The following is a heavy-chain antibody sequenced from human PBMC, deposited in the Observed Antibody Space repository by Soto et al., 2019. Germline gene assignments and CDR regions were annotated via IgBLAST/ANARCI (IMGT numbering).Heavy chain of an antibody. CDR3: ARDKITGLFDY. CDR1: GGSFSGYS. D-gene: IGHD2-8*02. J-gene: IGHJ4*02. V-gene: IGHV4-34*01. CDR2: INHSGST. Sequence: QVQLQQWGAGLLKPSETLSLTCAVYGGSFSGYSWTWIRQPPGTGLEWIGEINHSGSTNCNPSLKSRVTISVDTSKNQFSLKLTSVTAADTAVYYCARDKITGLFDYWGQGTLVTVSS.